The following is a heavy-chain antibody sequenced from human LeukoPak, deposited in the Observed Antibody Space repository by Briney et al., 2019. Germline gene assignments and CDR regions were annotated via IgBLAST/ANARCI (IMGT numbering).Heavy chain of an antibody. CDR2: IYYSGST. CDR3: AREARTLSARQLVRTDHLDP. D-gene: IGHD6-6*01. J-gene: IGHJ5*02. Sequence: KTSETLSLTCTVSGGSISSSSYYWGWIRQPPGKGLEWIGSIYYSGSTYYNPSLKSRVTISVDTSKNQFSLKLSSVTAADTAVYYCAREARTLSARQLVRTDHLDPWGQGTLVTVSS. CDR1: GGSISSSSYY. V-gene: IGHV4-39*07.